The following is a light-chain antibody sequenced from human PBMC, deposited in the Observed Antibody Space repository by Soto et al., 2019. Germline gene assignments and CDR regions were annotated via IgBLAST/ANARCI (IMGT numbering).Light chain of an antibody. J-gene: IGKJ1*01. V-gene: IGKV3-20*01. CDR3: HQYATWI. CDR2: GAT. CDR1: QNVDSVY. Sequence: EIVLTQSPGPLSSSPGERVTLSCRASQNVDSVYLTWYQQKVGQAPRLLIYGATNRATRVPARFSGSGSGTDFSLTITRLEPEDFAVYYCHQYATWIFGQGTKVDIK.